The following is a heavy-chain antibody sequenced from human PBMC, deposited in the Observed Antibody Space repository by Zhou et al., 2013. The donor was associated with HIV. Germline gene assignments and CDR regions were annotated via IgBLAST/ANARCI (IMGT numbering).Heavy chain of an antibody. Sequence: QVQLVQSGAEVKKPGASVKVSCKASGYTFTGYYMHWVRQAPGQGLEWMGWINPNSGGTNYAQKFQGRVTMTRDTSISTAYMELSRLRSDDTAVYYCARDGTTYYYDSSGYQTLPYWGQGTLVTVSS. CDR2: INPNSGGT. D-gene: IGHD3-22*01. CDR3: ARDGTTYYYDSSGYQTLPY. V-gene: IGHV1-2*02. CDR1: GYTFTGYY. J-gene: IGHJ4*02.